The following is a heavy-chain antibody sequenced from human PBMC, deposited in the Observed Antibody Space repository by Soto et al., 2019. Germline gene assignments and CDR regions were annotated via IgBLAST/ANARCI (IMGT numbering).Heavy chain of an antibody. V-gene: IGHV4-59*01. CDR3: SGYDVGPTHY. CDR2: IYYSGST. D-gene: IGHD5-12*01. Sequence: SETLSLTCTVSGGSISSYYWSWIRQPPGKGLEWIGYIYYSGSTNYNPSLKSRVTISVDTSKNQFPLKLSSVTAADTAVYYCSGYDVGPTHYWGQGTLVTVSS. J-gene: IGHJ4*02. CDR1: GGSISSYY.